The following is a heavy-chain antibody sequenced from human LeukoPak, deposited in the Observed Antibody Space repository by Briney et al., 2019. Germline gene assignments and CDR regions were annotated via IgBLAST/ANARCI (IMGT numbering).Heavy chain of an antibody. J-gene: IGHJ4*02. V-gene: IGHV3-7*01. CDR1: GFTFSNYW. D-gene: IGHD1-26*01. Sequence: PGGSLRLSCAASGFTFSNYWMSWVRQAPGKGLEWVANIKQDGSEKYYVDSVKGRFTISRDNAKNSLYLQMNSLRDEDTAVYYCARRGGRGATPFDYWGQGTLVTVSS. CDR2: IKQDGSEK. CDR3: ARRGGRGATPFDY.